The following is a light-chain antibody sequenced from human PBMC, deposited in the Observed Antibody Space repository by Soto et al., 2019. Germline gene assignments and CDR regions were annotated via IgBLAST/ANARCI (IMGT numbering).Light chain of an antibody. CDR1: QSISSW. J-gene: IGKJ2*01. Sequence: DIQMTQSPSTLSASVGDRVTITCRASQSISSWLAWYQQKPGKAPNLLIYKASTLGSGVPSRFSGGGSGTEVTLTISSLQPDDFAPYYCQQHSSSSPYTFGQGTKLEIK. CDR2: KAS. V-gene: IGKV1-5*03. CDR3: QQHSSSSPYT.